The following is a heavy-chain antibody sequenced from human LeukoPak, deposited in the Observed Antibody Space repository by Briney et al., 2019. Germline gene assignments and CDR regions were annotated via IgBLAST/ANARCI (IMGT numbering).Heavy chain of an antibody. CDR2: IYTSGST. V-gene: IGHV4-61*02. CDR1: GGSISSGSYY. D-gene: IGHD3-3*01. Sequence: PSETLSLTCTVSGGSISSGSYYWSWIRQPAGKGLEWIGRIYTSGSTNYNPSLKSRVTISVDTSKNQFSLKLSSVTAADTAVYYCARGGPKRIDFWSPFDYWGQGTLVTVFS. J-gene: IGHJ4*02. CDR3: ARGGPKRIDFWSPFDY.